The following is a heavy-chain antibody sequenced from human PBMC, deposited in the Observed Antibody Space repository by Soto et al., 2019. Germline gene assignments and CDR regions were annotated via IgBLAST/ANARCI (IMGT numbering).Heavy chain of an antibody. Sequence: QVQLQESGPGLVKPSQTLSLTCNVSGESSSSGGYYWSWIRHHPGKGLEWIGYIYDTESAYYNPSLKSRVTISMDTSKNQFAMRLSSVTAADTAVYYCARASSSSSAADYWGQGILGTVSS. CDR1: GESSSSGGYY. D-gene: IGHD6-6*01. V-gene: IGHV4-31*03. CDR3: ARASSSSSAADY. CDR2: IYDTESA. J-gene: IGHJ4*02.